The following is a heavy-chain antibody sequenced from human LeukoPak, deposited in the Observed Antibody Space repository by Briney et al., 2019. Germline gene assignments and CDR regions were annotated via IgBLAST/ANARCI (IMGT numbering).Heavy chain of an antibody. CDR2: ISPSSSYI. J-gene: IGHJ4*02. V-gene: IGHV3-21*01. CDR1: GPTLSSFK. Sequence: GGSLRLSCAASGPTLSSFKMTWARQAPGKGLEWVASISPSSSYISYADSLKGRVTVSRDNTKNSVFLQMSSLRAEDTAVYYCARDLTGGEYFDSWGQGTLVSVSS. CDR3: ARDLTGGEYFDS. D-gene: IGHD3-16*01.